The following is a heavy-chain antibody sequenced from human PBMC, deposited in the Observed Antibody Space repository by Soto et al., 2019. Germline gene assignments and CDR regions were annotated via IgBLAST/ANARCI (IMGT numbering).Heavy chain of an antibody. CDR1: GDSVSSSSVA. V-gene: IGHV6-1*01. J-gene: IGHJ6*02. CDR2: TYYRSRWYS. CDR3: RRCEKDSGHYFYCLDV. D-gene: IGHD2-15*01. Sequence: SQTLSLTCVISGDSVSSSSVAWNWVRQPPSRALERLGRTYYRSRWYSHFAVSVRGRIVINADTSKHKFSLQLNSVTPEDTAVYCWRRCEKDSGHYFYCLDVWGQGTMVTVSS.